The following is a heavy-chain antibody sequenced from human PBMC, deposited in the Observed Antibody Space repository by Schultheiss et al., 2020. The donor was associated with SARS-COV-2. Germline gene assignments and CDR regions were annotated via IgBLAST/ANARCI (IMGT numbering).Heavy chain of an antibody. CDR3: ARSRVAENFDY. D-gene: IGHD2-21*01. Sequence: SETLSLTCTVSGGSISSSSYYWGWIRQPPGKGLEWIGSIYYSGSTYYNPSLKSRVTISVDTSKNQFSLKLSSVTAADTAVYYCARSRVAENFDYWGHGTLVTVSS. CDR2: IYYSGST. CDR1: GGSISSSSYY. J-gene: IGHJ4*01. V-gene: IGHV4-39*07.